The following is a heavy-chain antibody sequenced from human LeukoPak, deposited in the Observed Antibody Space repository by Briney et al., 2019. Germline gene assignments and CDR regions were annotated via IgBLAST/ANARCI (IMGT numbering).Heavy chain of an antibody. D-gene: IGHD3-16*01. Sequence: GRSLRLSCAASGFTFDDYAMHWVRQAPGKGQEWVSVISCNSGSIGYADSAKGRFTISRDNTKNSLYLQMNSLRPEDMALYYCAKGAARLSLFTSFDYWGQGTLVTVSS. CDR2: ISCNSGSI. J-gene: IGHJ4*02. CDR3: AKGAARLSLFTSFDY. V-gene: IGHV3-9*03. CDR1: GFTFDDYA.